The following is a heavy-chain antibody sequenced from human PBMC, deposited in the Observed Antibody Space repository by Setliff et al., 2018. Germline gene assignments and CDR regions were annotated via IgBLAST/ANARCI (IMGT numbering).Heavy chain of an antibody. V-gene: IGHV3-23*01. CDR2: ISGSAQTT. CDR3: AKHGAYNDFLTGYNFYYDMDV. CDR1: GFTFSSYA. J-gene: IGHJ6*02. D-gene: IGHD3-9*01. Sequence: PGGSLRLSCAASGFTFSSYAITWVRQAPGKGLEWVSMISGSAQTTYYADSVKGRFTISRDNSKNTLYLQMNSLRAEDTAVYYCAKHGAYNDFLTGYNFYYDMDVWGQGTTVTVSS.